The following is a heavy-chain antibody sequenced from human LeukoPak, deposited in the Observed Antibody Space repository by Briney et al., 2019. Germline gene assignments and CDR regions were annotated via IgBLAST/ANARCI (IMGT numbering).Heavy chain of an antibody. CDR3: ARSGSDYEYYYYMDV. D-gene: IGHD5-12*01. Sequence: GGSLRLSCTVSGFTVSSNSMSWVRQAPGKGLEWVSFIYSDNTHYSDSVKGRFTISRDNSKNTLYLQMNSLRAEDTAVYYCARSGSDYEYYYYMDVWGKGTTITISS. CDR1: GFTVSSNS. V-gene: IGHV3-53*01. J-gene: IGHJ6*03. CDR2: IYSDNT.